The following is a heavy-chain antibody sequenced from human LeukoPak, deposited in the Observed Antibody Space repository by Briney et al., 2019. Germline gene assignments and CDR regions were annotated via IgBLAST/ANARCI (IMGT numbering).Heavy chain of an antibody. CDR2: IFYSGRN. Sequence: KSSATQSLTCTVSGGSISIYYWSWIRHPPGKGLEWIGYIFYSGRNNYNPSLKSRVTIPVDTSKNHFSLKLSSVNAADTAVYDCARDFLVDSSSFHNQGDYWGQGPLVTVSS. CDR3: ARDFLVDSSSFHNQGDY. D-gene: IGHD6-13*01. J-gene: IGHJ4*02. CDR1: GGSISIYY. V-gene: IGHV4-59*01.